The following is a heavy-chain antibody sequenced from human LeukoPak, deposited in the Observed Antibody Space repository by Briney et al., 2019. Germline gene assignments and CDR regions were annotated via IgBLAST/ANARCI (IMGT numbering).Heavy chain of an antibody. D-gene: IGHD5-18*01. CDR3: ARQSKYNYISSLDY. CDR2: IYPGDSDT. J-gene: IGHJ4*02. Sequence: GESPKISCKGSGYSFTTYWIVWVRQMPGKGLEWMGIIYPGDSDTRYSPSFQGQVTVSVDKSISTAYVQWSSLKASDTAMYYCARQSKYNYISSLDYWGQGTLVTVSS. V-gene: IGHV5-51*01. CDR1: GYSFTTYW.